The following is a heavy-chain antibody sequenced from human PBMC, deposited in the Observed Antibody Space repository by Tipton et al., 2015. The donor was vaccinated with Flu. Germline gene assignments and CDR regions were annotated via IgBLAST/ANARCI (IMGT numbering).Heavy chain of an antibody. CDR1: GFTFSNYG. J-gene: IGHJ4*02. CDR2: ISYDGSNK. CDR3: AKDDSIWGYYETSGYYDS. V-gene: IGHV3-30*18. D-gene: IGHD3-22*01. Sequence: SLRLSCVASGFTFSNYGMHWVRQPPGKGLEWVAIISYDGSNKNYADSVKGRFTISRDNSKNTLYLQMNSLRSDDTSVYYCAKDDSIWGYYETSGYYDSWGQGTLVTVSS.